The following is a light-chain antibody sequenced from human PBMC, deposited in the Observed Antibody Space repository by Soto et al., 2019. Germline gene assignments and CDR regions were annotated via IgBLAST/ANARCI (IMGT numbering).Light chain of an antibody. CDR1: QSVSVN. J-gene: IGKJ5*01. CDR2: GAS. V-gene: IGKV3-20*01. CDR3: QQYGSSLSIT. Sequence: EVVLTQSPAILSLSPGERATLSCRASQSVSVNLGWYQQKPGQAPRLLIYGASSRATGIPDRFSGSGSGTDFTLTISRLEPEDFAVYYCQQYGSSLSITFGQGTRLEIK.